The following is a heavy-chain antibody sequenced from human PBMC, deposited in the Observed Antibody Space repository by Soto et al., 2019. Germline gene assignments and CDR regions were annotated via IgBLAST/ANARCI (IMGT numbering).Heavy chain of an antibody. CDR3: ARYLRRHSISCQNWFDP. D-gene: IGHD3-3*02. Sequence: PSETLSLTCVVYGGSFSGYYWTWIRQPPGKGLEWIGEINHIGSTNYNPSLQSRVTISVDTSKNQFSLKLSSVTAADTAVYYCARYLRRHSISCQNWFDPCGPGTLVTVSS. CDR2: INHIGST. J-gene: IGHJ5*02. V-gene: IGHV4-34*01. CDR1: GGSFSGYY.